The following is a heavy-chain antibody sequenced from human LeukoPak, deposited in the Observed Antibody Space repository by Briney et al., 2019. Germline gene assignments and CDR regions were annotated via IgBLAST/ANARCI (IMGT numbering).Heavy chain of an antibody. Sequence: ASVKVSCKASGYTFSSDYMHWVRQAPGQGLEWMGIINPSGGSTSYAQKFQGRVTMTRDMSTSTVYMELSSLRSEDTAVYYCASIAARPDGGDFDYWGQGTLVTVSS. D-gene: IGHD6-6*01. J-gene: IGHJ4*02. CDR2: INPSGGST. CDR3: ASIAARPDGGDFDY. CDR1: GYTFSSDY. V-gene: IGHV1-46*01.